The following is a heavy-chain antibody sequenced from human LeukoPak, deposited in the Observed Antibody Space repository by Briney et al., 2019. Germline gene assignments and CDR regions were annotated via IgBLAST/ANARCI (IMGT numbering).Heavy chain of an antibody. J-gene: IGHJ5*02. V-gene: IGHV4-34*01. Sequence: SETLSLTCAVYGGSFSGYYWSWILQPPGKGLEWIGEINHSGSTNYNPSLKSRVTISVDTSKNQFSLKLSSVTAADTAVYYCATNHNYYDSSGYYSSWGQGTLVTVSS. CDR3: ATNHNYYDSSGYYSS. CDR1: GGSFSGYY. CDR2: INHSGST. D-gene: IGHD3-22*01.